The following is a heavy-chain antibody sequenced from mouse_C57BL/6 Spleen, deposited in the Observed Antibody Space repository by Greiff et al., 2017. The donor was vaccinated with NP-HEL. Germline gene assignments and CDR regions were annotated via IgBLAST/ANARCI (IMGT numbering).Heavy chain of an antibody. CDR3: ARNGGSGDWYFDV. Sequence: EVQGVESGGDLVKPGGSLKLSCAASGFTFSSYGMSWVRQTPDKRLEWVATISSGGSYTYYPDSVKGRFTISRDNAKNTLYLQMSSLKSEDTAMYYCARNGGSGDWYFDVWGTGTTVTVSS. D-gene: IGHD1-1*02. CDR2: ISSGGSYT. CDR1: GFTFSSYG. V-gene: IGHV5-6*01. J-gene: IGHJ1*03.